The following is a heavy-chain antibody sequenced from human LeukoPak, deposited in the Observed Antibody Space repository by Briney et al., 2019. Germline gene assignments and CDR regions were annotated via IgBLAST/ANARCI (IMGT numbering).Heavy chain of an antibody. V-gene: IGHV4-59*01. CDR2: IYYSGST. D-gene: IGHD1-1*01. Sequence: PSETLSLTCTVSGGSISSYYWSWIRQPPGKGLEWIGYIYYSGSTNYNPSLKSRVTISVDTSKNQFSLKLSSVTAADTAVYYCARGLDQLYYYYGMDVWGQGTTVTVSS. J-gene: IGHJ6*02. CDR1: GGSISSYY. CDR3: ARGLDQLYYYYGMDV.